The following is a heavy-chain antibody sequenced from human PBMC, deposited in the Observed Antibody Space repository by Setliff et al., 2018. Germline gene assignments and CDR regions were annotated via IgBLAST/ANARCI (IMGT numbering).Heavy chain of an antibody. CDR3: VREGVDSRSSTDYRYYMDV. V-gene: IGHV1-24*01. J-gene: IGHJ6*03. D-gene: IGHD3-22*01. Sequence: GASVKVSCKASGYTFNNYFLHWVRQAPGKGLEWMGGFDPEDGETIYAQKFQDRVTIITDESTSTAYMQLSSLGSEDTAVYYCVREGVDSRSSTDYRYYMDVWGEGATVTVSS. CDR2: FDPEDGET. CDR1: GYTFNNYF.